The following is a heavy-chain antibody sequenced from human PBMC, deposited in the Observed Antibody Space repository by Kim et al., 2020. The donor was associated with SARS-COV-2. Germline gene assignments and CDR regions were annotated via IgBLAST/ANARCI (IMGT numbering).Heavy chain of an antibody. D-gene: IGHD3-3*01. V-gene: IGHV4-61*02. J-gene: IGHJ6*02. CDR2: IYTSGST. CDR1: GGSISSGSYY. Sequence: SETLSLTCTVSGGSISSGSYYWSWIRQPAGKGLEWIGRIYTSGSTNYNPSLKSRVTISVDTSKNQFSLKLSSVTAADTAVYYCARDYDFWSGSPSYYYYGMDVWGQGTTVTVSS. CDR3: ARDYDFWSGSPSYYYYGMDV.